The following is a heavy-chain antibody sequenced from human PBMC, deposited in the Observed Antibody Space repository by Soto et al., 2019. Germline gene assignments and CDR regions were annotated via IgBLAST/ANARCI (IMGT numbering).Heavy chain of an antibody. J-gene: IGHJ4*02. D-gene: IGHD6-6*01. Sequence: ASVKVSCKASGYTLTRYAMHWVRQAPGQRLEWMGWINAGNGNTKYSQKFQGRVTITRDTSASPAYMELSSLRSEDTDVYYCAGDRYSSSSLYDLDYWGQGTLVTVSS. CDR1: GYTLTRYA. CDR2: INAGNGNT. CDR3: AGDRYSSSSLYDLDY. V-gene: IGHV1-3*01.